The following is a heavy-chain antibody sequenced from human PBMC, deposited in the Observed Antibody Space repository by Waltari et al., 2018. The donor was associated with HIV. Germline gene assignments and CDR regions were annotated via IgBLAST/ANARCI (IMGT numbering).Heavy chain of an antibody. J-gene: IGHJ3*02. CDR3: ASTYYGSGSYYKGNAFDI. D-gene: IGHD3-10*01. Sequence: VQLVQSGAAVKKPGASVKVSCKASGYTFTAYYMPWVRQAPGHGLEWMGWINPNSGGTNYAQKFQGRVTMTRDTSISTAYMELSRLRSDDTAVYYCASTYYGSGSYYKGNAFDIWGQGTMVTVSS. CDR1: GYTFTAYY. V-gene: IGHV1-2*02. CDR2: INPNSGGT.